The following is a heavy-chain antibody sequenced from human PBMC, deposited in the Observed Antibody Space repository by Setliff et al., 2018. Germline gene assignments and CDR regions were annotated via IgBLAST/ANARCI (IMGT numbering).Heavy chain of an antibody. CDR3: AKRGGTHSYYYYMDV. V-gene: IGHV3-23*03. Sequence: LRLSCAASGFTFSSYRMHWVRQAPGKGLEWVSVIYSGGSSTYYADSVKGRFTISRDNSKNTLYLQMNSLRAEDTAVYYCAKRGGTHSYYYYMDVWGKGTTVTVSS. D-gene: IGHD1-1*01. CDR1: GFTFSSYR. J-gene: IGHJ6*03. CDR2: IYSGGSST.